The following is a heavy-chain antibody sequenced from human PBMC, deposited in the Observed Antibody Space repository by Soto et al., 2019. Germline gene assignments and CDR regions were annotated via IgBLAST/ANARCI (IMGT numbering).Heavy chain of an antibody. V-gene: IGHV3-23*01. CDR1: GFTFSSYA. D-gene: IGHD6-6*01. Sequence: PGGSLRLSCVASGFTFSSYAMSWVRQAPGKGLEWVSAISNSGGSTYYADSVKGRFTISRDDSQNTLYLQMNSLRVEDTAVYYCAKERLDTSTSSYGMDVWGQGTTVTVSS. CDR3: AKERLDTSTSSYGMDV. CDR2: ISNSGGST. J-gene: IGHJ6*02.